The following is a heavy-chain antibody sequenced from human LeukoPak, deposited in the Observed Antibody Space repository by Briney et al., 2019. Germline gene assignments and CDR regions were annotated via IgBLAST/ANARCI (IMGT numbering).Heavy chain of an antibody. CDR2: ISGGGGSI. CDR3: ARYRSVTTGKRFFDY. J-gene: IGHJ4*02. V-gene: IGHV3-23*01. CDR1: GFTFSSYA. D-gene: IGHD4-17*01. Sequence: QTGGSLRLSCVASGFTFSSYAMSWVRQAPGKGLEWVSGISGGGGSIHYADCVKGRFTISRDNSMNTLYLQMNSLRAEDTAVYYCARYRSVTTGKRFFDYWGQGTLVTVSS.